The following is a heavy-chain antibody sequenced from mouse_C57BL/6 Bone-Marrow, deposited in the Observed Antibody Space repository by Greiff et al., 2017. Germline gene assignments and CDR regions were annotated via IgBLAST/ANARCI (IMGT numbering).Heavy chain of an antibody. CDR2: IYPGSGNT. D-gene: IGHD2-3*01. J-gene: IGHJ4*01. V-gene: IGHV1-55*01. Sequence: QVQLQQPGAELVKPGASVKMSCKASGYTFTSYWITWVKQRPGQGLEWIGDIYPGSGNTYYNEKFKGKATLTADKSSSTAYMELRSLTSEDSAVYFCARWGWSYYAMDYWGQGTSVTVSS. CDR1: GYTFTSYW. CDR3: ARWGWSYYAMDY.